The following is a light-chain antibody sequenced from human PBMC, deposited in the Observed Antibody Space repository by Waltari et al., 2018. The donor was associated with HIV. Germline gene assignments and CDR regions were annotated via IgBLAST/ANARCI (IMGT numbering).Light chain of an antibody. CDR1: QSVSSSY. CDR3: QQYGSSPMCT. CDR2: GAS. V-gene: IGKV3-20*01. J-gene: IGKJ2*02. Sequence: EIVLPQPHGTRSWCPVDGPTLSCRASQSVSSSYLAWYQQKPGQAPRLLIYGASSRATGIPDRFSGSGSGTDFTLTISRLEPEDFAVYYCQQYGSSPMCTFGQGTKVEIK.